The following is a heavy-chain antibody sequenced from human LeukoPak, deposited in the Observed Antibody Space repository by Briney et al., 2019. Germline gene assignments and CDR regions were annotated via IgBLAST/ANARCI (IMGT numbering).Heavy chain of an antibody. Sequence: PSETLSLTCTVSGGSISSSSYYWGWIRQPPGKGLEWIGSIYYSGSPYYNPSLKSRVTISVDTSKNQFSLKLSSVTAADTAVYYCARHVRWSSWYGGDYWGQGTLVTVSS. CDR3: ARHVRWSSWYGGDY. V-gene: IGHV4-39*01. D-gene: IGHD6-13*01. CDR1: GGSISSSSYY. J-gene: IGHJ4*02. CDR2: IYYSGSP.